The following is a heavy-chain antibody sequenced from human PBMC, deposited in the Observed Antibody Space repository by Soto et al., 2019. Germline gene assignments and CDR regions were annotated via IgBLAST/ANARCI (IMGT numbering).Heavy chain of an antibody. V-gene: IGHV6-1*01. CDR3: ARDSAAAGTGRIDY. CDR1: GDSVSSNSAA. J-gene: IGHJ4*02. CDR2: TYYRSKWYN. Sequence: PSQTLSLTCAISGDSVSSNSAALNLIMQSPSRGLEWLGRTYYRSKWYNDYAVSVKSRITINPDTSKNQFSLQLNSVTPEDTAVYYCARDSAAAGTGRIDYWGQGTLVTVSS. D-gene: IGHD6-13*01.